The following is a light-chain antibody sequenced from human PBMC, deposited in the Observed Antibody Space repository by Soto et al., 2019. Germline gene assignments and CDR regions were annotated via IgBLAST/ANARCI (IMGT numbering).Light chain of an antibody. CDR2: WAS. Sequence: DIVMTQSPDSLAVSLGERATINCKSSQSVLYSSNNKNYLAWYQQKPGQPPKLLIYWASTRESGVPDRFSGSGSGTDFTLPISSLQAEDVAVYYCQQYYSTPGTFGQGTKVE. CDR1: QSVLYSSNNKNY. V-gene: IGKV4-1*01. CDR3: QQYYSTPGT. J-gene: IGKJ1*01.